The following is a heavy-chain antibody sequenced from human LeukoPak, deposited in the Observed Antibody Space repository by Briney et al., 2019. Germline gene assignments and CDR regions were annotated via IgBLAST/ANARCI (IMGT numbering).Heavy chain of an antibody. Sequence: GGSLGLSCAASGFTVSSNYMSWVRQAPGKGLEWVSVIYSGGSTYYADSVKGRFTISRDNSKNTLYLQMNSLRAEDTAVYYCARDNYYDSSGYYDYWGQGTLVTVSS. CDR2: IYSGGST. D-gene: IGHD3-22*01. CDR3: ARDNYYDSSGYYDY. CDR1: GFTVSSNY. J-gene: IGHJ4*02. V-gene: IGHV3-66*01.